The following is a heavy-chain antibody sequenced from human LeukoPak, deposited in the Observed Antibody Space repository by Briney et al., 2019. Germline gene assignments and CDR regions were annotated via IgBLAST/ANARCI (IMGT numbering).Heavy chain of an antibody. CDR3: ARGRYDFWSGYSEHYYMDV. Sequence: SETLSLTCAVYGGSFSGYYWSWIRQPPGKGLEWIGEINHSGSTNYNPSLKSRVTISVDTSKNQFSLKLSSVTAADTAVYYCARGRYDFWSGYSEHYYMDVWGKGTTVTASS. D-gene: IGHD3-3*01. J-gene: IGHJ6*03. CDR1: GGSFSGYY. V-gene: IGHV4-34*01. CDR2: INHSGST.